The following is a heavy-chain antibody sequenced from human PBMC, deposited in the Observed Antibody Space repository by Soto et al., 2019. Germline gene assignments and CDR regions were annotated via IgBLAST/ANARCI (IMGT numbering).Heavy chain of an antibody. V-gene: IGHV3-30-3*01. D-gene: IGHD6-19*01. CDR3: AREWVAIAVAGDTDAFDI. Sequence: QVQLVESGGGVVQPGRSLRLSCAASGFTFSSYAMHWVRQAPGKGLEWVAVISYDGSNKYYADSVKGRFTISRDNSKNTLYLQMNSLRAEDTAVYYCAREWVAIAVAGDTDAFDIWGQGTMVTVSS. J-gene: IGHJ3*02. CDR1: GFTFSSYA. CDR2: ISYDGSNK.